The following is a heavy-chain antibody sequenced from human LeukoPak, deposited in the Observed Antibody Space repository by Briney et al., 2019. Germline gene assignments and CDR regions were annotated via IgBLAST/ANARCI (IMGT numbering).Heavy chain of an antibody. D-gene: IGHD6-19*01. CDR2: ISSSSSYI. Sequence: GGSLRLSCAASGFTFSSYSMNWVRQAPGKGLGWVSSISSSSSYIYYADSVKDRFTISRDNAKNSLYLQMNSLRAEDTAVYYCARDRTALAVAGFDYWGQGTLVTVSS. J-gene: IGHJ4*02. CDR1: GFTFSSYS. V-gene: IGHV3-21*01. CDR3: ARDRTALAVAGFDY.